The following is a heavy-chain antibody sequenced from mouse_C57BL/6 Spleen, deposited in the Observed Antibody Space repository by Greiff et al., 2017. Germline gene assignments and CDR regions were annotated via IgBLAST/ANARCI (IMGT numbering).Heavy chain of an antibody. CDR3: ARGNDWFAY. J-gene: IGHJ3*01. D-gene: IGHD2-1*01. Sequence: EVQRVESGGGLVKPGGSLKLSCAASGFTFSDYGMHWVRQAPEKGLEWVAYISSGSSSIYYEDTVKGLFTISRDNAKNTLFLQMTSLRSEDQAMYCCARGNDWFAYWGQGTLVTVSA. CDR2: ISSGSSSI. V-gene: IGHV5-17*01. CDR1: GFTFSDYG.